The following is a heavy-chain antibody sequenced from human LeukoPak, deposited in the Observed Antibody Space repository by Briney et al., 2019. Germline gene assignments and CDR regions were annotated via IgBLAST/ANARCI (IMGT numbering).Heavy chain of an antibody. CDR1: GGTFSSYA. CDR3: ARFAVSGYYFDY. J-gene: IGHJ4*02. Sequence: ASVKVSCKASGGTFSSYAISWVRQAPGQGLEWMGGIIPIFGTANYAQKFQGRVTITADESTSTAYMELSSLRSEDTAVYYCARFAVSGYYFDYWGQGTLVTVSP. CDR2: IIPIFGTA. V-gene: IGHV1-69*01. D-gene: IGHD1-26*01.